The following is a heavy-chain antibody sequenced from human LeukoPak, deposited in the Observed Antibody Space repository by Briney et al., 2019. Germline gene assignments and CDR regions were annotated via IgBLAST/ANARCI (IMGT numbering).Heavy chain of an antibody. D-gene: IGHD3-3*01. CDR1: GFTFSSYS. Sequence: GGSLRLSCAASGFTFSSYSMNWVRQAPGKGLEWVSSISSSSSYIYYADSVKGRFTISRDNAKNSLYLQMNSLRAEDTAVYYCARDSLTIFGVVIGSAGLDYWGQGTLVTVSS. CDR2: ISSSSSYI. V-gene: IGHV3-21*01. J-gene: IGHJ4*02. CDR3: ARDSLTIFGVVIGSAGLDY.